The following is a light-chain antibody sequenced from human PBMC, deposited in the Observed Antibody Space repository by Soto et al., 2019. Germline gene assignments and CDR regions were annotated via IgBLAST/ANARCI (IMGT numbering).Light chain of an antibody. CDR3: HQASSFPLT. Sequence: DIQMTQSPSSVSASVGDTVTITCRASPGLSSWLAWYQQRPGKAPDLLIYKGSTLQTGVPSRFSGSGSGTAFTLTISNLQPEDFATYFCHQASSFPLTLGGGTQVEVK. J-gene: IGKJ4*01. CDR2: KGS. V-gene: IGKV1-12*01. CDR1: PGLSSW.